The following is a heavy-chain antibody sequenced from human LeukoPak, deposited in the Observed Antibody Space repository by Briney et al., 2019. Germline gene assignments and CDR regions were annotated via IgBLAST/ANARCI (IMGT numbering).Heavy chain of an antibody. J-gene: IGHJ6*03. V-gene: IGHV1-2*04. CDR2: INPNSGGT. D-gene: IGHD2-15*01. Sequence: GASVKVSCKASGYTFTGYYMHWVRQAPGQGLEWMGWINPNSGGTKYSQMFQGWVTITRDTSITTAYMDLSNLRSDDTAVYYCARGGRYYMDVWGEGTTVTISS. CDR1: GYTFTGYY. CDR3: ARGGRYYMDV.